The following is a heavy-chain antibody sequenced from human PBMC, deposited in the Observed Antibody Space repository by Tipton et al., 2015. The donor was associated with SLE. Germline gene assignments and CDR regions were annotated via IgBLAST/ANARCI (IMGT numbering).Heavy chain of an antibody. J-gene: IGHJ4*02. CDR3: ARVKGVVGATRYDY. Sequence: GSLRLSCAASGFTFSSYWMSWVRQAPGKGLEWVANIKQDGSEKYYVDSVKGRFTISRDNAKNSLYLQMNSLRAEDTAVYYCARVKGVVGATRYDYWGQETLVTVSS. V-gene: IGHV3-7*01. CDR2: IKQDGSEK. D-gene: IGHD1-26*01. CDR1: GFTFSSYW.